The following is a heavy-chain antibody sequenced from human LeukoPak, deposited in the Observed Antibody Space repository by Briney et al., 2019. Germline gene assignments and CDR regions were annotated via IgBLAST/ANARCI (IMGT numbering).Heavy chain of an antibody. V-gene: IGHV3-49*04. Sequence: PGRSLRLSCTASGFTFGDYAMSWVRQAPGKGLEWVGFIRSKAYGGTTEYAASVKGRFTISRDDSKSIAYLQMNSLKTEDTAVYYCTRDSSITIFGMAKGLDYFDYWGQGTLVTVSS. CDR2: IRSKAYGGTT. D-gene: IGHD3-3*01. CDR3: TRDSSITIFGMAKGLDYFDY. J-gene: IGHJ4*02. CDR1: GFTFGDYA.